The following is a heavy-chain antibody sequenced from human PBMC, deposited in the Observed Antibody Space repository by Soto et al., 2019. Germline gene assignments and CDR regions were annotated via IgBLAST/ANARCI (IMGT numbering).Heavy chain of an antibody. CDR2: ITSSGTTV. CDR3: ARDRVATTTIDY. J-gene: IGHJ4*02. V-gene: IGHV3-11*01. Sequence: GGSLRLSCAASGFTLSDFYMSWIRQAPGKGLEWVSYITSSGTTVYYADSVKGRFTISRDNAKNSLYLQMNSLRAEDTTVYYCARDRVATTTIDYWGQGTLVTVSS. CDR1: GFTLSDFY. D-gene: IGHD5-12*01.